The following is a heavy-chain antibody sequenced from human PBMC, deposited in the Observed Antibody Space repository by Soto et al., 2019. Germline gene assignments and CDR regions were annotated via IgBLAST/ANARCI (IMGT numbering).Heavy chain of an antibody. V-gene: IGHV1-2*04. CDR3: ARSGENGSGSYYYYYGMDV. CDR1: GYTFTGYY. J-gene: IGHJ6*02. Sequence: ASVKVSCKASGYTFTGYYMHWVRQAPGQGLEWMGWINPNSGGTNYAQKFQGWVTMTRDTSISTAYMELSRLRSDDTAVYYCARSGENGSGSYYYYYGMDVWGQGTTVTVSS. CDR2: INPNSGGT. D-gene: IGHD3-10*01.